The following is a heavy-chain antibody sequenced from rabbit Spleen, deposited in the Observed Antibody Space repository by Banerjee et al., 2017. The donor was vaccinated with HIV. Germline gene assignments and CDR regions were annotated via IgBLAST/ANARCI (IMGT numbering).Heavy chain of an antibody. CDR2: IGAGSSGST. D-gene: IGHD8-1*01. J-gene: IGHJ6*01. V-gene: IGHV1S40*01. Sequence: QSLEESGGDLVKPGASLTLTCTASGFSFSSSYYMCWVRQAPGKGLEWIACIGAGSSGSTYYASWAKGRFTISKTSSTTVTLQMTSLTAADTATYFCARDSGSSFSSYGMDLWGPGTLVT. CDR1: GFSFSSSYY. CDR3: ARDSGSSFSSYGMDL.